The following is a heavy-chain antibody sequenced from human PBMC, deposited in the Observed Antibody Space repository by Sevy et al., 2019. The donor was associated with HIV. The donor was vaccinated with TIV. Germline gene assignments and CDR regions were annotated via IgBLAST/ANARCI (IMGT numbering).Heavy chain of an antibody. D-gene: IGHD3-10*01. Sequence: GSLRLSCAASGFTFSSYAMSWVRQAPGKGLEWVSAISGSGGSTYYADSVKGRFTISRDNSKNTLYLQMNSLRAEDTAVYYCAKDRGLFTRLGGMDVWGQGTTVTVSS. V-gene: IGHV3-23*01. CDR1: GFTFSSYA. J-gene: IGHJ6*02. CDR3: AKDRGLFTRLGGMDV. CDR2: ISGSGGST.